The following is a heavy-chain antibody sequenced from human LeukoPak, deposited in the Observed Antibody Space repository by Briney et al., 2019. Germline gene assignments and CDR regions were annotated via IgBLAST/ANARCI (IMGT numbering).Heavy chain of an antibody. CDR3: ARGATSLSYFDY. CDR1: GGSISTYY. CDR2: IYYSGST. V-gene: IGHV4-59*01. Sequence: SETLSLTCTVSGGSISTYYWSWIRQPPGKGLEWIGYIYYSGSTNYNPSLKSRVTISVDTSKNQFSPKLSSVTAADTAVYYCARGATSLSYFDYRGQGTLVTVSS. J-gene: IGHJ4*02. D-gene: IGHD2/OR15-2a*01.